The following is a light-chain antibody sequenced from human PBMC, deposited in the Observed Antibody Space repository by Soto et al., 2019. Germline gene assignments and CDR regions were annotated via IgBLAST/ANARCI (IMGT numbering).Light chain of an antibody. Sequence: DIQMTQSPSTLSASVGDRVTITCRASQSISNWLAWYQQKPGKAPKVLIYKASSLESGVPSRFSGSGSGTEFTLTISSVQPDDFATYSCQQYNSYPYTFGQGTKLEIK. CDR1: QSISNW. CDR3: QQYNSYPYT. CDR2: KAS. V-gene: IGKV1-5*03. J-gene: IGKJ2*01.